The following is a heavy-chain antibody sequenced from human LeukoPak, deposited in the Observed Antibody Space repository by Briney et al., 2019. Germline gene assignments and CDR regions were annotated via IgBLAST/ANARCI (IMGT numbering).Heavy chain of an antibody. V-gene: IGHV1-18*01. Sequence: ASVKVSCKASAYTFTNFGISWVRQAPGQGLEWMGWISAYNGNTNYARKFQGRITLITDTSTSTAYMELRSLISDDTAIYYCAKDPGFRGLALNWFDSWGQGTLITVSS. D-gene: IGHD3-10*01. CDR3: AKDPGFRGLALNWFDS. CDR2: ISAYNGNT. J-gene: IGHJ5*01. CDR1: AYTFTNFG.